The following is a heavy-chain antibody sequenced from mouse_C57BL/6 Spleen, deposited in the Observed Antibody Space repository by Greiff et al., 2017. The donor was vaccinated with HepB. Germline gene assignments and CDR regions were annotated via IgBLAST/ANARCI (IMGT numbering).Heavy chain of an antibody. Sequence: QVQLQQPGAELVRPGTSVKLSCKASGYTFTSYWMHWVKQRPGQGLEWIGVIDPSDSYTNYNQKFKGKATLTVDTSSSTAYMQLSSLTSEDSAVYYCARAAVGYHYFDDWGQGTTLTVSS. J-gene: IGHJ2*01. D-gene: IGHD2-2*01. V-gene: IGHV1-59*01. CDR3: ARAAVGYHYFDD. CDR2: IDPSDSYT. CDR1: GYTFTSYW.